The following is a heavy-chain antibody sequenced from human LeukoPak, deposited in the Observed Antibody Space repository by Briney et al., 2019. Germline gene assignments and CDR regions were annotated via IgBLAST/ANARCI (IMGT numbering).Heavy chain of an antibody. CDR1: GSGFTFNNYW. V-gene: IGHV3-74*01. J-gene: IGHJ6*04. D-gene: IGHD4-11*01. CDR3: ARDTLHDA. Sequence: GGSLRLSCAASGSGFTFNNYWMHWVRQAPGKGLVWVSRINADGSTTSYADSVKGRFTISRDNAKNSLYLQMNSLRAEDTAVYYCARDTLHDAWGKGTTVTISS. CDR2: INADGSTT.